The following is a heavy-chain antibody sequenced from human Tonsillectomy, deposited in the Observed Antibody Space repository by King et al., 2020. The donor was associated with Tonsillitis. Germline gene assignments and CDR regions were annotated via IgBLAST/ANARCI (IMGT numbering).Heavy chain of an antibody. CDR3: ARARSGDYSPRGVDY. J-gene: IGHJ4*02. V-gene: IGHV4-38-2*01. D-gene: IGHD4-17*01. CDR1: GYSISSAYY. CDR2: IYHSGST. Sequence: QLQESGPGLVKPSETLSLTCAVSGYSISSAYYWGWIRQPPGKGLEWIGSIYHSGSTYYNPSLKSRVTISVDTSKNQFSLKLSSVTASDTAVYYCARARSGDYSPRGVDYWGQGTLVTVSS.